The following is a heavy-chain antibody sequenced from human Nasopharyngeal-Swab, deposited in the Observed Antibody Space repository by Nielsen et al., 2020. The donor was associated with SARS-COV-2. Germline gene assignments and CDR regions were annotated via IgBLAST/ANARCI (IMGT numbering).Heavy chain of an antibody. CDR3: ARGISGVVPAPILGVGPYYHYYSMDV. CDR2: INHSGST. J-gene: IGHJ6*03. Sequence: SETLPLTCAVYGGSFSGYYWSWIRQPPGKGLEWIGEINHSGSTNYIPSLKSRVTISVDTSKNQFSLKLSSVTAADTAVYYCARGISGVVPAPILGVGPYYHYYSMDVWGKGTTVTVSS. V-gene: IGHV4-34*01. D-gene: IGHD2-2*01. CDR1: GGSFSGYY.